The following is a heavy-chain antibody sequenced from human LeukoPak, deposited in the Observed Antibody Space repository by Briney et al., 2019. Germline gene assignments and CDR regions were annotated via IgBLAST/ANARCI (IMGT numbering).Heavy chain of an antibody. D-gene: IGHD2-2*01. CDR3: ARDYQAYYYYMDV. CDR1: GGSISSSSYY. Sequence: PSETLSLTCTVSGGSISSSSYYWGWIRQPPGKGLEWIGSIYYSGSTYYNPSLKSRVTISVDTSKNQFSLKLSSVTAADTAVYYCARDYQAYYYYMDVWGKGTTVTVSS. CDR2: IYYSGST. J-gene: IGHJ6*03. V-gene: IGHV4-39*07.